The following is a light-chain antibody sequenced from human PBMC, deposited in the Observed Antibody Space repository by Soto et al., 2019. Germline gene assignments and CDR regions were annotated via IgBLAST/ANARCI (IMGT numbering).Light chain of an antibody. V-gene: IGKV1-9*01. CDR3: QHRDT. J-gene: IGKJ3*01. Sequence: DIQLTQSPSFLSASVGDRVTITCRASQGISSYLAWYQQKPGKAPKLLIYAASTLQSGVPSRFSGSGSGTEFTLTISSLQPEDFATYACQHRDTFGPGTKVDIK. CDR1: QGISSY. CDR2: AAS.